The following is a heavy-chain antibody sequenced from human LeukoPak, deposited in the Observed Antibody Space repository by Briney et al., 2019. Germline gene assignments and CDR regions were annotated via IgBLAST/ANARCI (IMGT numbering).Heavy chain of an antibody. D-gene: IGHD3-22*01. CDR1: GFTFSSYY. J-gene: IGHJ4*02. CDR2: ISYDGSSK. CDR3: AKDPTHYRVWDYYETICLSY. V-gene: IGHV3-30*02. Sequence: GGSLRLSCAASGFTFSSYYMHWVRQAPGKGLEWVAFISYDGSSKYYADSVKGRFTISRDNSKNTLNLQMNSLRAEDTAVYYCAKDPTHYRVWDYYETICLSYWGQGTLVTVSS.